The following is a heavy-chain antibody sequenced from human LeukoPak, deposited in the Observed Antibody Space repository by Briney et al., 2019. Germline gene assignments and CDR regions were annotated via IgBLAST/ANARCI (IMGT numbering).Heavy chain of an antibody. CDR1: GGSISSGGYY. CDR3: ARENLYYYDSSGYSYNWFDP. V-gene: IGHV4-31*03. Sequence: SQTLSLTCTVSGGSISSGGYYWSWIRQHPGKGLEWIGYIYYSGSTYYNPSLKSRVTISVDTSKNQFSLKLSSVTAADTAVYYCARENLYYYDSSGYSYNWFDPWGQGTLVTVSS. J-gene: IGHJ5*02. D-gene: IGHD3-22*01. CDR2: IYYSGST.